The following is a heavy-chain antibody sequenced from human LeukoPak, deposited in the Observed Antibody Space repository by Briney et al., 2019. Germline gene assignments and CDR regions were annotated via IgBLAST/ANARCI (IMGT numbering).Heavy chain of an antibody. CDR2: IQQHGSET. CDR3: ATYSSSNGREFQY. J-gene: IGHJ1*01. Sequence: GGSLRLSCEGSGFIFSNYWMSWVRQAPGKGLEWVANIQQHGSETYYGDSVKGRFTISRDNAKNSLYLQMNSLRAEDTAVYYCATYSSSNGREFQYWGQGTLVTVSS. V-gene: IGHV3-7*01. CDR1: GFIFSNYW. D-gene: IGHD2-2*01.